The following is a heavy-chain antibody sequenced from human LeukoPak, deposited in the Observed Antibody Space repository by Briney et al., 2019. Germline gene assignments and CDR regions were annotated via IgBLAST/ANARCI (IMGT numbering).Heavy chain of an antibody. J-gene: IGHJ4*02. CDR3: ARGGLGTTGFDY. CDR1: GGSISNYY. V-gene: IGHV4-4*07. CDR2: IYSTGST. D-gene: IGHD1-7*01. Sequence: SETLSLTCTVSGGSISNYYWSWIRQPAGKGLEWIGRIYSTGSTNYNPSLKSRVTMSVDTSKNHFSLELTSVTAADTAVYYCARGGLGTTGFDYWGQGTLVTVSS.